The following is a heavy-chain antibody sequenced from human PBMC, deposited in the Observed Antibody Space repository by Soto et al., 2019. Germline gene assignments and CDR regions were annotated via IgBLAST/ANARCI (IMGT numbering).Heavy chain of an antibody. J-gene: IGHJ3*02. Sequence: ASVKVSCKASGYTFTSYYMHWVRQAPGQGLEWMGIINPSGGSTSYAQKFQGRVTMTRDTSTSTVYMELSSLRSEDTAVYYCARDQLRFLEWLGPRYDAFDIWGQGTMVTVS. D-gene: IGHD3-3*01. CDR3: ARDQLRFLEWLGPRYDAFDI. V-gene: IGHV1-46*01. CDR2: INPSGGST. CDR1: GYTFTSYY.